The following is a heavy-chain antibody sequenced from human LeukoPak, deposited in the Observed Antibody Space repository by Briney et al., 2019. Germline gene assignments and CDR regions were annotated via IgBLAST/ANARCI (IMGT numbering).Heavy chain of an antibody. V-gene: IGHV4-30-2*01. D-gene: IGHD1-14*01. Sequence: PSETLSLTCTVSGGSISSDNYYWSWIRQPPGKGLEWIGYIYHSGSIYYIPSLKSRVTMSVDRSKNQFSLKLNSVTAADTAVYYCARRPQGAAFDIWGQGTMVTVSS. J-gene: IGHJ3*02. CDR3: ARRPQGAAFDI. CDR1: GGSISSDNYY. CDR2: IYHSGSI.